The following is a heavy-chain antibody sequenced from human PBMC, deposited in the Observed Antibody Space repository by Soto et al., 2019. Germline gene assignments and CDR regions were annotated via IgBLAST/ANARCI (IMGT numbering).Heavy chain of an antibody. CDR3: ARGEGYSSSWYPYYYDYGMDV. J-gene: IGHJ6*02. CDR2: IYTSGST. Sequence: PSETLSLTCTVSGCAISSYYWSWIRQPAGKGLEWIGRIYTSGSTNYNPSLNSRVTMSVDTSKNQFSLKLSSVTAADTAVYYCARGEGYSSSWYPYYYDYGMDVWGQGTTVTVSS. D-gene: IGHD6-13*01. CDR1: GCAISSYY. V-gene: IGHV4-4*07.